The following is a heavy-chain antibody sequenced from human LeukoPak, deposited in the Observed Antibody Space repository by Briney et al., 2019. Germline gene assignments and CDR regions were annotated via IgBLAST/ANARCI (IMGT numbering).Heavy chain of an antibody. CDR2: IYSDDSDT. CDR1: GYSFNAHW. J-gene: IGHJ3*01. V-gene: IGHV5-51*01. D-gene: IGHD3-22*01. Sequence: GESLKTSCKGSGYSFNAHWIAWGRQMPGKGLEWMGIIYSDDSDTRYSPSFQGQVTISADKSVRTAYLQWSSLKASDTAMYYCARPNITSYYDSRGYDAFDVWGQGTMVTVST. CDR3: ARPNITSYYDSRGYDAFDV.